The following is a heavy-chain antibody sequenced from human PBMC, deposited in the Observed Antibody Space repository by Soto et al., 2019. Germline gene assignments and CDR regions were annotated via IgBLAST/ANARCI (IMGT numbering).Heavy chain of an antibody. Sequence: GGSLRLSCAASGFTFSSYWMHWVRQAPEKGLMWVSHINSDGSSTTYADSVKGRFTISRDNAKNTLFLQMNSLRADDTAVYYCVRDDVGVGIDFWGLGTLDTDSS. V-gene: IGHV3-74*01. J-gene: IGHJ4*02. CDR2: INSDGSST. CDR3: VRDDVGVGIDF. CDR1: GFTFSSYW. D-gene: IGHD1-26*01.